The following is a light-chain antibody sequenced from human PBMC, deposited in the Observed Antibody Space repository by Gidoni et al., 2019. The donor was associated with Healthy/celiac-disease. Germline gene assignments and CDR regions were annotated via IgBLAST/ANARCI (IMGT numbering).Light chain of an antibody. Sequence: DIQMTQSPSSLSASVGDRVTITCRASQSFSSYLNWYQQKPGKAPKLLIYAASSLQSGVPSRFSGSGSGTDFTLTISSLQPEDFATYYCQQSYRTPLTFGPGTKVDIK. CDR1: QSFSSY. J-gene: IGKJ3*01. CDR3: QQSYRTPLT. V-gene: IGKV1-39*01. CDR2: AAS.